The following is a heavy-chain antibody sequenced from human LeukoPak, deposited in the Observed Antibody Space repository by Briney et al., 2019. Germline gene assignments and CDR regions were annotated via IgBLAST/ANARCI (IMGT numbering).Heavy chain of an antibody. CDR1: GFTVSSNY. CDR3: ARDPGGYPDY. CDR2: INSDGSGT. D-gene: IGHD5-12*01. V-gene: IGHV3-74*01. Sequence: GGSLRLSCAASGFTVSSNYMSWVRHAPGKGLVWVSRINSDGSGTTYADSVKGRFTISRDNAKNTLYLQMNSLRAEDTAVYYCARDPGGYPDYWGQGTLVTVSS. J-gene: IGHJ4*02.